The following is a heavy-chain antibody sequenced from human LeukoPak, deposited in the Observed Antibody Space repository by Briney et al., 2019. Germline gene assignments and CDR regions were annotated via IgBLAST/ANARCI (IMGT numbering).Heavy chain of an antibody. Sequence: GASVKVSCKTLGYTFITSSIYWVRRAPGQRLEWLGWITVASGNTRYSENLQGRVTLTRDTSANTAYMELRNLKSEDTAVYYCVGGSLGFWGQGTLVTVSP. CDR2: ITVASGNT. CDR1: GYTFITSS. V-gene: IGHV1-3*01. CDR3: VGGSLGF. J-gene: IGHJ4*02.